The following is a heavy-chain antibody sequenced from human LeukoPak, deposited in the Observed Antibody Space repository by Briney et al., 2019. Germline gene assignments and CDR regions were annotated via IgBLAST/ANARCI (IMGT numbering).Heavy chain of an antibody. V-gene: IGHV3-21*01. J-gene: IGHJ4*02. Sequence: GGSLRLSCAASGFSFSRYSMNWVRQAPGKGLEWLSSISTTSTYIYYADSVKGRFTISRVNAKNSLYLQMDSLRADDTAVYFCARGNSDYDHDYWGQGTLVTVSS. D-gene: IGHD5-12*01. CDR1: GFSFSRYS. CDR3: ARGNSDYDHDY. CDR2: ISTTSTYI.